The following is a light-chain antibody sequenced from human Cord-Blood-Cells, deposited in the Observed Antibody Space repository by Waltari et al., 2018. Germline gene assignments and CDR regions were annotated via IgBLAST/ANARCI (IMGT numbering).Light chain of an antibody. Sequence: DIQMNQSPSTLSASVGKRVTITCRASQSISSWLAWYQQKPGKAPKLLIYKASSLESGVPSRFSGSGSGTEFTLTISSLQPDDFATYYCQQYNSYSWTFGQGTKVEIK. CDR2: KAS. CDR3: QQYNSYSWT. V-gene: IGKV1-5*03. J-gene: IGKJ1*01. CDR1: QSISSW.